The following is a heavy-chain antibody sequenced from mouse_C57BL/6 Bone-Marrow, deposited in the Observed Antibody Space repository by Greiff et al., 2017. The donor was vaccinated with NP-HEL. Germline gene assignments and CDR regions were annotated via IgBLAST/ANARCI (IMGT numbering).Heavy chain of an antibody. J-gene: IGHJ1*03. CDR3: TRGSRGYVDV. CDR2: ISSGGDYI. Sequence: EVMLVESGEGLVKPGGSLKLSCAASGFTFSSYAMSWVRQTPEKRLEWAAYISSGGDYIYYADTVKGRFTISRDNARNTLYLQMSSLKSEDTAMYYCTRGSRGYVDVWGTGTTVTVSS. V-gene: IGHV5-9-1*02. CDR1: GFTFSSYA.